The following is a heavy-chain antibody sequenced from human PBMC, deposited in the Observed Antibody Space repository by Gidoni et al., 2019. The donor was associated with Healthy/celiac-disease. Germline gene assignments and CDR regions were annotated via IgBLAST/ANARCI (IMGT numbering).Heavy chain of an antibody. Sequence: QVQLVQSGAEVQKSRASVKDSCRASGGTFSSPAIRWVQQDPGQGLGWMGGIIPIFGTANYAHKFQGRVTITADESTSTAYMVLSSLRSEDTAVYYCSSSNGILTGYATPFDDWGQGTLVTVSS. CDR2: IIPIFGTA. V-gene: IGHV1-69*01. J-gene: IGHJ4*02. D-gene: IGHD3-9*01. CDR1: GGTFSSPA. CDR3: SSSNGILTGYATPFDD.